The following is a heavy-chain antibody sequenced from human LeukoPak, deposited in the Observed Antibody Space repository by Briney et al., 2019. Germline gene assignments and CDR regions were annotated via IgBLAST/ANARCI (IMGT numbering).Heavy chain of an antibody. Sequence: VASVKVSCKASGYTFTSYDINWVRQATGQGLEWMGWMNPNSGNTGYAQKFQGRVTMTRNTSISTAYMELSSLRSEDTAVYYCARLGHTVTRWLSTSYNNWFDPWGQGTLVTVSS. V-gene: IGHV1-8*01. J-gene: IGHJ5*02. CDR1: GYTFTSYD. D-gene: IGHD3-22*01. CDR3: ARLGHTVTRWLSTSYNNWFDP. CDR2: MNPNSGNT.